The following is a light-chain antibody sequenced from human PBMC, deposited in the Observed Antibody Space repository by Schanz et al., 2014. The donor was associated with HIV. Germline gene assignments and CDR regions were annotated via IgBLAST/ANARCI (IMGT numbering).Light chain of an antibody. CDR2: ASS. J-gene: IGKJ1*01. CDR1: QSVSMN. CDR3: QQSGNSPQT. Sequence: EIVMTQSPATLSVSPGERATLSCRASQSVSMNLAWYQQKHGQAPRLLIYASSSRATGIPDRFSGSGSGTDFTLTITRLEPEDFAVYYCQQSGNSPQTFGQGTKVEVK. V-gene: IGKV3-20*01.